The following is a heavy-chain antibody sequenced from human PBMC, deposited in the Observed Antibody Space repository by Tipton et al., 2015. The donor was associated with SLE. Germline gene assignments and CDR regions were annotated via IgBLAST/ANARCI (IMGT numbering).Heavy chain of an antibody. CDR3: AKDSEKYSRLSRDFGMDV. D-gene: IGHD5-12*01. CDR2: ISWNSGSI. Sequence: SLRLSCAASEFSFDEYAMHWVRQCPGKGLEWVAGISWNSGSIVYADSVKGRFTISRDNAKNSLYLQMNSLGAEDTAVYYCAKDSEKYSRLSRDFGMDVWGLGTTVSVSS. CDR1: EFSFDEYA. V-gene: IGHV3-9*01. J-gene: IGHJ6*02.